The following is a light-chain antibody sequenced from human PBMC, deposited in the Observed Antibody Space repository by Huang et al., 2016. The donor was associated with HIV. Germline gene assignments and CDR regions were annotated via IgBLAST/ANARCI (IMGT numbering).Light chain of an antibody. V-gene: IGKV2-28*01. J-gene: IGKJ1*01. CDR3: MQALQTPRT. Sequence: IVMTQSPLSLPVTPGEPASISCRSSEILLHRNGYNYLDWYLQKPGQSPHLLIYLGSNRASGVPDRFSGSGSGTDFTLKISRVEAEDVGVYYCMQALQTPRTFGQGTKVEIK. CDR2: LGS. CDR1: EILLHRNGYNY.